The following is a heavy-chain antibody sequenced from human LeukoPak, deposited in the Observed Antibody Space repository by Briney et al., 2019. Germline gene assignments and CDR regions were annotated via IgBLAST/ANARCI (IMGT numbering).Heavy chain of an antibody. Sequence: ASVKVSCKASGGTFSSYAISWVRQAPGQGLEWMGGIIPIFGTANYAQKFQGRVTITADESTSTAYMELSSLRSEGTAVYYCARSRYLWLKQWLAYYYYGMDVWGQGTTVTVSS. D-gene: IGHD6-19*01. V-gene: IGHV1-69*01. CDR1: GGTFSSYA. CDR3: ARSRYLWLKQWLAYYYYGMDV. CDR2: IIPIFGTA. J-gene: IGHJ6*02.